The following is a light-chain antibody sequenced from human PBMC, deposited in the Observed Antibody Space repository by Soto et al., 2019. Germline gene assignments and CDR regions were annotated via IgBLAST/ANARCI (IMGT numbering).Light chain of an antibody. Sequence: ELVLTQSPGTLSLSPGERATLSCRASQTVSSSYLAWYQQKPGQAPRLLISGASSRASGIPDRFSGSGSGTDFTLTIGRLEPEDFAVYYCQQYSSSLLYTLGQGTKLEIK. CDR2: GAS. CDR3: QQYSSSLLYT. J-gene: IGKJ2*01. CDR1: QTVSSSY. V-gene: IGKV3-20*01.